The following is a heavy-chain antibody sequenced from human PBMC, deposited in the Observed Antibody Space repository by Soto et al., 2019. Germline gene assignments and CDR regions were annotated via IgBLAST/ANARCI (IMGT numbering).Heavy chain of an antibody. V-gene: IGHV3-53*01. CDR2: IYSGGST. D-gene: IGHD1-1*01. CDR3: ARAFNWNDAYFDY. Sequence: EVHLVESGGGLIQPGGSLRLSCAASGLTVSNNYMSWVRQAPGKGLEWVSIIYSGGSTYYADSVTGRFTISRDNSKNTLYLQMDSLRAEDTAVYYWARAFNWNDAYFDYWGQGTLVTVSS. CDR1: GLTVSNNY. J-gene: IGHJ4*02.